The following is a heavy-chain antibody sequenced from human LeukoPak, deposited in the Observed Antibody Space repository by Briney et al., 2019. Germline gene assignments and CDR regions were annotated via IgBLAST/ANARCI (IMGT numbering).Heavy chain of an antibody. CDR1: GFTVSGNY. J-gene: IGHJ3*02. CDR2: IYSGDST. V-gene: IGHV3-66*01. D-gene: IGHD3-3*01. Sequence: PGGSLRLSCAASGFTVSGNYMGWVRQAPGKGLECVSIIYSGDSTYYADSVKGRFTISRDKSKNTLYLQMNSLRAEDTAVYYCARVFWEKDGFIGAFDIWGQGTMVTVSS. CDR3: ARVFWEKDGFIGAFDI.